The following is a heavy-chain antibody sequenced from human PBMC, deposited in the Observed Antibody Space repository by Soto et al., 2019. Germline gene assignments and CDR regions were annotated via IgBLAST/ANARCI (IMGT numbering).Heavy chain of an antibody. D-gene: IGHD3-22*01. V-gene: IGHV1-18*01. Sequence: GASVKVSCKVSGYSFTSYGITWVRQAPGQGLEWMGWISAYNGNTNYAQKLQGRVTMTTDTSTSTAYMELRSLRSDDTAVYYCAREGYYDSSGYQYGMDVWGQGTTVTVSS. CDR2: ISAYNGNT. CDR1: GYSFTSYG. CDR3: AREGYYDSSGYQYGMDV. J-gene: IGHJ6*02.